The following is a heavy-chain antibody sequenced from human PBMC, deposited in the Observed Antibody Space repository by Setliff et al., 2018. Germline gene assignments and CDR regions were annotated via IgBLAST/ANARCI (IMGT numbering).Heavy chain of an antibody. Sequence: GGSLRLSCAASGFTFSKYWMSWVRQAPGKGPEWVANIKEDGSEKYYVDSVKGRFTISRDNAKNSLYLQMNNLRAEDTALYYCVRAFWTYSDHASLACFDYWGQGALVTVSS. CDR2: IKEDGSEK. CDR1: GFTFSKYW. D-gene: IGHD5-12*01. J-gene: IGHJ4*02. CDR3: VRAFWTYSDHASLACFDY. V-gene: IGHV3-7*01.